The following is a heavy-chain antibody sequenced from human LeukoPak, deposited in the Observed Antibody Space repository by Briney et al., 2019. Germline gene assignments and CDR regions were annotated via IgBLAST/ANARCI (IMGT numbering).Heavy chain of an antibody. CDR3: ARDFWGYDFWSGSSPFDP. Sequence: ASVKVSCKASGYTFTSYYMHWARQAPGQGLEWMGIINPSGGSTSYAQKFQGRVTMTRDTSTSTVYMELSSLRSEDTAVYYCARDFWGYDFWSGSSPFDPWGQGTLVTVSS. D-gene: IGHD3-3*01. CDR1: GYTFTSYY. CDR2: INPSGGST. V-gene: IGHV1-46*01. J-gene: IGHJ5*02.